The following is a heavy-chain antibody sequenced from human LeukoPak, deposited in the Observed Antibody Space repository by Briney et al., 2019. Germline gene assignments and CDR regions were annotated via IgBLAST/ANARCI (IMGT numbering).Heavy chain of an antibody. J-gene: IGHJ6*03. CDR3: ATYGGDSVSYYYHMDV. CDR2: IYYSGST. CDR1: GGSISSYY. Sequence: SETLSLTCTVSGGSISSYYWSWIRQPPGKGLEWIGYIYYSGSTNYNPSLKSRLTISVDTSKNQFSLKLSSVTAADTAVYYCATYGGDSVSYYYHMDVWGTGTTVNVSS. D-gene: IGHD2-21*02. V-gene: IGHV4-59*01.